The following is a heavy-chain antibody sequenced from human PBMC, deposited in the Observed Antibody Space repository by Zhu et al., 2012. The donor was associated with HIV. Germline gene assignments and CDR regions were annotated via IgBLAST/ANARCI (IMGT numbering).Heavy chain of an antibody. J-gene: IGHJ4*02. CDR1: GGSFSGYY. V-gene: IGHV4-34*01. CDR2: INRSGDT. Sequence: QVQLQQWGAGLLKPSETLSLTCAVYGGSFSGYYWGWIRQPPGKGLEWIGEINRSGDTNYNPSLKSRVTISVDTSKNQFSLKLNSVTAADTAVYYCARGYGLGKVXXTTWGQGTLVTVSS. CDR3: ARGYGLGKVXXTT. D-gene: IGHD3-10*01.